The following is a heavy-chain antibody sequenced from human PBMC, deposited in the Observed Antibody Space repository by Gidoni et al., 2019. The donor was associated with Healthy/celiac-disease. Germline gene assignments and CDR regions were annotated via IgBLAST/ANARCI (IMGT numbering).Heavy chain of an antibody. J-gene: IGHJ6*02. CDR1: GGSISSGGYY. CDR2: IYYSGST. CDR3: ARGSIVLVIYGMDV. Sequence: QVQLQESGPGLVKPSQTLSLTCTVSGGSISSGGYYWSWIRQHPGKGLEWIGYIYYSGSTYYNPSLKSRVTISVDTSKNQFSLKLSSVTAADTAVYYCARGSIVLVIYGMDVWGQGTTVTVSS. D-gene: IGHD2-8*02. V-gene: IGHV4-31*03.